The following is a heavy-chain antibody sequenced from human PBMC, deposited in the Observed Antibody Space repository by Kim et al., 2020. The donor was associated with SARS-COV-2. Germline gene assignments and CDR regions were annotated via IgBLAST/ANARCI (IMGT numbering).Heavy chain of an antibody. CDR1: GGTFSSYA. CDR2: IIPIFGTA. CDR3: AREDRIPGGGMDV. V-gene: IGHV1-69*13. Sequence: SVKVSCKASGGTFSSYAISWVRQAPGQGLEWMGGIIPIFGTANYAQKFQGRVTITADESTSTAYMELSSLRSEDTAVYYCAREDRIPGGGMDVWGKGTTVTVSS. D-gene: IGHD3-16*01. J-gene: IGHJ6*03.